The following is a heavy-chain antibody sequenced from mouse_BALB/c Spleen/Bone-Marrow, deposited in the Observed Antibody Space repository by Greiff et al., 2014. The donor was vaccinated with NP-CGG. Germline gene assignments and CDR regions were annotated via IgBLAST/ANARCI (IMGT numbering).Heavy chain of an antibody. J-gene: IGHJ4*01. V-gene: IGHV5-12-2*01. CDR3: ARHGYYGSRAMDY. CDR2: ISNGGGST. Sequence: VQLKQSGGGLVQPGGSLKLSCAASGFTFSSYTMSWVRQTPEKRLEWVAHISNGGGSTYYPDTVKGRFTISRDNAKNTLYLQMSSLKSEDTAMYYCARHGYYGSRAMDYWGQGTSVTVSS. D-gene: IGHD1-1*01. CDR1: GFTFSSYT.